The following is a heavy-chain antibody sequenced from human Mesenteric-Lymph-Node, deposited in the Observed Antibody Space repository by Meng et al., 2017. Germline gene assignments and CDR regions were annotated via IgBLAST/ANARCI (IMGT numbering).Heavy chain of an antibody. V-gene: IGHV3-30*04. J-gene: IGHJ4*02. CDR3: AKMGVPDMYRGNYCSPECYSRFDS. Sequence: GESLKISCGASGFTFSNYALHWVRQAPGKGLEWVAVISYDGSARFYADSLKGRFTISRDNSKNTVFLEMSSLRGEDTALYYCAKMGVPDMYRGNYCSPECYSRFDSWGQEALVTVSS. D-gene: IGHD2-15*01. CDR1: GFTFSNYA. CDR2: ISYDGSAR.